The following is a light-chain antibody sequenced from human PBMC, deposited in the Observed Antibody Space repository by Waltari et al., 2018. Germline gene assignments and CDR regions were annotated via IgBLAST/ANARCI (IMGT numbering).Light chain of an antibody. CDR1: TSYVGGYNY. CDR2: DVS. Sequence: QSALTQPRSVSGSPGQSVPIPRTGTTSYVGGYNYVPWYQPPPGKAPKLMIYDVSKRPSGVPARFSGSKSGNTASLTISGLQAEDEADYYCCSYAGSYTVFGGGTKLTVL. J-gene: IGLJ2*01. CDR3: CSYAGSYTV. V-gene: IGLV2-11*01.